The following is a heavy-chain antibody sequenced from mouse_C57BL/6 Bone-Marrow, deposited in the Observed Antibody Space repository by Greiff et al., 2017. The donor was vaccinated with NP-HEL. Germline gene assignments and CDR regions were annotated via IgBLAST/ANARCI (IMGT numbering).Heavy chain of an antibody. Sequence: VQLQQSGAELVRPGASVKVSCKASGYAFTNYLIEWVKQRPGQGLEWIGVINPGSGGTNYNEKFKGKATLTADKSSSTAYMPLSNLTSEDSAVYFCAGAQAGYWGQGTTLTVSS. V-gene: IGHV1-54*01. J-gene: IGHJ2*01. CDR2: INPGSGGT. D-gene: IGHD3-2*02. CDR3: AGAQAGY. CDR1: GYAFTNYL.